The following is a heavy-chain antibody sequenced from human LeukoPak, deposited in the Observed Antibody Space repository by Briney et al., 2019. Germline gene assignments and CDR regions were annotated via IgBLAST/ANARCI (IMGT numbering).Heavy chain of an antibody. J-gene: IGHJ4*02. D-gene: IGHD4-17*01. V-gene: IGHV3-13*04. Sequence: QPGGSLRLSCAASGFTLSNYDMHWVRQATGKGLEWVSGIDTTGDTDYPGSVKGRFTISRDNAKNVVYIQMNSLRDGDTAVYYCARERRHYGDYSSFDYWGQGALVTVSS. CDR2: IDTTGDT. CDR3: ARERRHYGDYSSFDY. CDR1: GFTLSNYD.